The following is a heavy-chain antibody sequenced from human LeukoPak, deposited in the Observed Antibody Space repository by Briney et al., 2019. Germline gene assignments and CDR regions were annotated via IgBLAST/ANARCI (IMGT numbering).Heavy chain of an antibody. J-gene: IGHJ6*03. CDR2: IIPIFGTA. V-gene: IGHV1-69*06. CDR1: GGTFSSYA. CDR3: AGERGGRDYYYMDV. D-gene: IGHD1-26*01. Sequence: GASVKVSCKASGGTFSSYAISWVRQAPGQGLEWMGGIIPIFGTANYAQKFQGRVTITADKSTSTAYMELSSLRSEDTAVYYCAGERGGRDYYYMDVWGKGTTVTVSS.